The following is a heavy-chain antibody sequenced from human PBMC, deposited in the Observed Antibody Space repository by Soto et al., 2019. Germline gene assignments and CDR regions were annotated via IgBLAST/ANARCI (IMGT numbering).Heavy chain of an antibody. Sequence: QVQLVESGGGVVQPGRSLRLSCAASGFTFSSYAMHWVRQAPGKGLEWVAVISYDGSNKYYADSVKGRFTISRDNSKNTLXLQLNSLRAEDTAVYYCARDKGDLRFLEWSYYFDYWGQGTLVTVSS. CDR3: ARDKGDLRFLEWSYYFDY. CDR2: ISYDGSNK. CDR1: GFTFSSYA. D-gene: IGHD3-3*01. V-gene: IGHV3-30-3*01. J-gene: IGHJ4*02.